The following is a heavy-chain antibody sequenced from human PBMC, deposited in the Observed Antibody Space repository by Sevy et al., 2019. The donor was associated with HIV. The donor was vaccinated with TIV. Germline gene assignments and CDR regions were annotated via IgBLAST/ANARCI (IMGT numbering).Heavy chain of an antibody. D-gene: IGHD3-3*01. V-gene: IGHV4-61*01. CDR1: GGSVSSGSYY. CDR3: ARFWSGTWGVYYYYYGMDV. CDR2: IYYSGST. Sequence: SETLSRTCTVSGGSVSSGSYYWSWIRQPPGKGLEWIGYIYYSGSTNYNPSLKSRVTISVDTCKNQFSLKLSSVTAADTAVYYCARFWSGTWGVYYYYYGMDVWGQGTTVTVSS. J-gene: IGHJ6*02.